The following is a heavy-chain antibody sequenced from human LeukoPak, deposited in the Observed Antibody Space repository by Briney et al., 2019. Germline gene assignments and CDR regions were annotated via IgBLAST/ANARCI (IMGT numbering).Heavy chain of an antibody. CDR3: ASHRDGYTPEYFQH. Sequence: PGGSLRLSCAASGFTFSDYYMSWIRQATGQGLEWVSYISSSGSTIYYAGSVKGRFTISRDNAKNSLYLQMNSLRAEDTAVYYCASHRDGYTPEYFQHWGQGTLVTVSS. CDR2: ISSSGSTI. CDR1: GFTFSDYY. V-gene: IGHV3-11*04. D-gene: IGHD5-24*01. J-gene: IGHJ1*01.